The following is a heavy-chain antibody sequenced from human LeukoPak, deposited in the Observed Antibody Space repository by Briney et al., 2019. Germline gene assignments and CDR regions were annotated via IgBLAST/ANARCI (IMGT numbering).Heavy chain of an antibody. CDR2: IYYSGST. CDR1: GGSISSGGYY. CDR3: ARSLLWFGELSTVDY. V-gene: IGHV4-31*03. Sequence: SETLSLTCTDSGGSISSGGYYWSWIRQHPGKGLEWIGYIYYSGSTYYNPSLKSRVTISVDTSKNQFSLKLSSVTAADTAVYYCARSLLWFGELSTVDYWGQGTLVTVSS. D-gene: IGHD3-10*01. J-gene: IGHJ4*02.